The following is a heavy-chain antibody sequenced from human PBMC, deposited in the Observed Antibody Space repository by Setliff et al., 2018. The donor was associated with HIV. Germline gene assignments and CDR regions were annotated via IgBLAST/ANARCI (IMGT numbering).Heavy chain of an antibody. V-gene: IGHV4-4*09. D-gene: IGHD6-13*01. CDR1: GGSISGYN. J-gene: IGHJ4*02. CDR2: IYTSRGT. Sequence: SETLSLTCTVSGGSISGYNWNWLRQTPGKGLEWIGYIYTSRGTNYNHSLRTRVIISVDTSNQFSLKLSSVTAADAAVYYCARSPSYRSSWEYYFDYWGQGILVTVSS. CDR3: ARSPSYRSSWEYYFDY.